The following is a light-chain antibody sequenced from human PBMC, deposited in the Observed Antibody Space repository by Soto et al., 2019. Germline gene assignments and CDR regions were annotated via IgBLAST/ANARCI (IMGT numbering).Light chain of an antibody. CDR1: SSNIGAGYD. CDR3: QSYDSSLSGGVV. J-gene: IGLJ2*01. CDR2: GNS. V-gene: IGLV1-40*01. Sequence: QSVLTRPPSVSGAPGQRVTISCTGSSSNIGAGYDVHWYQQLPGTAPKLFIYGNSNRPSGVPDRFSGSKSGTSASLAITGLQAEDEADYYCQSYDSSLSGGVVFGGGTKLTVL.